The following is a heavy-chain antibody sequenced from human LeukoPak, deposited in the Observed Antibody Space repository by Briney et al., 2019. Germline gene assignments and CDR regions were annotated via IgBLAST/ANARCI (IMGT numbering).Heavy chain of an antibody. D-gene: IGHD1-1*01. CDR3: ARDNNWYFDY. V-gene: IGHV3-33*01. CDR1: GFTFSNYD. CDR2: IWYDGSNE. J-gene: IGHJ4*02. Sequence: PGGSRRLSCAASGFTFSNYDVHWVRQAPGKGLEWVAVIWYDGSNEYYADSVKGRFTISRDNSKTTVYLQMNSLRAEDTAVYYCARDNNWYFDYWGQGTLVTVSS.